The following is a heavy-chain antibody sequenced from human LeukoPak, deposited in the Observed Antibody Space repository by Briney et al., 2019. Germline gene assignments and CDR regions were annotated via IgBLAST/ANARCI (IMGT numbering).Heavy chain of an antibody. Sequence: SETLSLTCTVSGGSISSYCWSWIRQPPGKGLEWIGYIYYSGSTNYNPSLKSRVTISVDTSKNQFSLKLSSVTAADTAVYYCARAFRSTGGRNWFDPWGQGTLVTVSS. J-gene: IGHJ5*02. CDR3: ARAFRSTGGRNWFDP. V-gene: IGHV4-59*01. CDR2: IYYSGST. D-gene: IGHD3-16*01. CDR1: GGSISSYC.